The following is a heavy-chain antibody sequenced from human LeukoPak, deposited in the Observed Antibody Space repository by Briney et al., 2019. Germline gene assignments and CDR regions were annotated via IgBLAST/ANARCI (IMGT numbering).Heavy chain of an antibody. D-gene: IGHD5-12*01. V-gene: IGHV4-59*08. Sequence: PSETLSLTCTVSGGSISSYYWSWIRQPPGKGLEWIGYIYYSGSTNYNPSLKSRVTISVDTSKNQFSLKLSSVTAADTAVYYCARQGSIVATMDYWGQGTLVTVSS. J-gene: IGHJ4*02. CDR1: GGSISSYY. CDR2: IYYSGST. CDR3: ARQGSIVATMDY.